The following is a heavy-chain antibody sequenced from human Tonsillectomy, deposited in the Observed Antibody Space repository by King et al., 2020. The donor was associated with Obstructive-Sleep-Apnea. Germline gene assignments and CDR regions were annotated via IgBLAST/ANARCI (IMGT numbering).Heavy chain of an antibody. D-gene: IGHD3-10*01. V-gene: IGHV3-30*04. Sequence: HVKLVESGGGVVQPGRSLRLSCAASGFTFNNYAMHWVRQAPGKGLEWVAAISYGGSNKYYADSVKGRVTISRDNSKNTLYLQMSGLRAEDTAVYYCARDRADPYYYGMDVWGQGTTVTASS. J-gene: IGHJ6*02. CDR2: ISYGGSNK. CDR1: GFTFNNYA. CDR3: ARDRADPYYYGMDV.